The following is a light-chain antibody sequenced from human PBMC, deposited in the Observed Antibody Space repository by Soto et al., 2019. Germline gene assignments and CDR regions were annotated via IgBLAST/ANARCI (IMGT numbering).Light chain of an antibody. CDR2: GAS. CDR3: QQYGSSPLT. V-gene: IGKV3-20*01. CDR1: QSISSSY. J-gene: IGKJ4*01. Sequence: EIVLTQSPGTLSLSPGERATLSCRASQSISSSYLAWYQQQPGQAPRLLIYGASNRATGIPVRFSGSGSGTDFTLTITRLEPEDFAVYYCQQYGSSPLTFGGGTKVEIK.